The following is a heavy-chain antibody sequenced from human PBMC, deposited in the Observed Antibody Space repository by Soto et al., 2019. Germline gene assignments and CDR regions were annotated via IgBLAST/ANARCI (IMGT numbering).Heavy chain of an antibody. CDR1: GYTFTSYG. CDR3: AAELLWFGELLVDV. V-gene: IGHV1-18*01. Sequence: QVQLVQSGAEVKKPGASVKVSCKASGYTFTSYGISWVRQAPGQGLEWMGWISAYNGNTKYSQKFQGRVTITRDTSASTAYMELSSLRSEDTAVYYYAAELLWFGELLVDVWGQGTTVTVSS. D-gene: IGHD3-10*01. CDR2: ISAYNGNT. J-gene: IGHJ6*02.